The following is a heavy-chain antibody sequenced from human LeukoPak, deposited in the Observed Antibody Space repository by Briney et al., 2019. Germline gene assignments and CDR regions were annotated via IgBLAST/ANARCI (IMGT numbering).Heavy chain of an antibody. CDR1: GGSFSGYY. J-gene: IGHJ4*02. Sequence: SETLSLTCAVYGGSFSGYYWSWIRQPPGKGLEWIGEINHSGSTNYNPSLKSRVTISVDTSKNRFSLKLSSVTAADTAVYYCASSRRGEWSRGNYFDYWGQGTLVTVSS. CDR3: ASSRRGEWSRGNYFDY. V-gene: IGHV4-34*01. D-gene: IGHD2-8*01. CDR2: INHSGST.